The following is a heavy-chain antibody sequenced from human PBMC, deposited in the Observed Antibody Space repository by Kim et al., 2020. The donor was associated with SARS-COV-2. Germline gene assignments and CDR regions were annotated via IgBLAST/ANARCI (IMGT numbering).Heavy chain of an antibody. Sequence: GGSLRLSCAASGFTFSNAWMSWVRQAPGKGLEWVGRIKSKTDGGTTDYAAPVKGRFTISRDDSKNTLYLQMNSLKTEDTAVYYCTTDRGYCSSTSCFDYYYYYGMDVWGQGTTVTVSS. CDR1: GFTFSNAW. J-gene: IGHJ6*02. CDR3: TTDRGYCSSTSCFDYYYYYGMDV. CDR2: IKSKTDGGTT. V-gene: IGHV3-15*01. D-gene: IGHD2-2*01.